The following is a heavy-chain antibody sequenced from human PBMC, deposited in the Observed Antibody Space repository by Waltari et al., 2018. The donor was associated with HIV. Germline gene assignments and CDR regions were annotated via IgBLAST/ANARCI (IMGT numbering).Heavy chain of an antibody. Sequence: QVQLQESGPGLVKPSETLSLTCTVSGGSFSTYYWSWIRQPPGKGLELMGYIYYNGGTKYNPSLKSRVAMTIDTSKPQFSLGLGAVTTADTAIYYCARDFYGSGIGLSRGRRYFDPWGQGALVTVSS. CDR1: GGSFSTYY. V-gene: IGHV4-59*01. CDR3: ARDFYGSGIGLSRGRRYFDP. J-gene: IGHJ5*02. CDR2: IYYNGGT. D-gene: IGHD3-10*01.